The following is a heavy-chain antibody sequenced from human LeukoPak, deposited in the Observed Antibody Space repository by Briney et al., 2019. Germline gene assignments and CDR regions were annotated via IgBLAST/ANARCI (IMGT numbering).Heavy chain of an antibody. V-gene: IGHV3-21*01. Sequence: PGGSLRLSCAASGFNFSSYSMNWVRQAPGKGLEWVSSISSSSSLRYYADSVKGRFTISRDNAKNSLYLQMNSLRAEDTAVYYCARESSGYFYWGQGTLVTVSS. CDR3: ARESSGYFY. D-gene: IGHD3-22*01. J-gene: IGHJ4*02. CDR2: ISSSSSLR. CDR1: GFNFSSYS.